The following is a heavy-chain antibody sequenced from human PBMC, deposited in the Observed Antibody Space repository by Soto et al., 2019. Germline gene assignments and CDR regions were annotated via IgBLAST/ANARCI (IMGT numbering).Heavy chain of an antibody. D-gene: IGHD3-16*01. CDR1: GFTFSSYS. J-gene: IGHJ4*02. CDR3: ARSLGGKNGY. CDR2: ISSSSSTI. Sequence: GGSLRLSCAASGFTFSSYSMNWVRQAPGKGLEWVSYISSSSSTIYYADSVKGRFTISGDNAKNSLYLQMNSLRAEDTAVYYCARSLGGKNGYWGQGTLVTVSS. V-gene: IGHV3-48*01.